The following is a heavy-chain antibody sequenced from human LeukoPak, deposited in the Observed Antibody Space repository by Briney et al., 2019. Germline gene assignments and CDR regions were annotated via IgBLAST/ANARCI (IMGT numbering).Heavy chain of an antibody. CDR1: GGTFSSYA. D-gene: IGHD5-18*01. J-gene: IGHJ5*02. CDR2: IIPIFGMA. Sequence: SVKVSCKASGGTFSSYAISWVGPAPGQGLEWMGRIIPIFGMANYAQMFQGRVTITADKSTSTAYMELSSLRAEDTAVYSCARERGEQLWNSFDPWGQGTLVTVSS. V-gene: IGHV1-69*04. CDR3: ARERGEQLWNSFDP.